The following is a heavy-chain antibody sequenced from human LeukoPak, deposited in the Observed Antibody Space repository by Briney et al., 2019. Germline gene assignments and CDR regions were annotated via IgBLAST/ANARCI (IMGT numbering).Heavy chain of an antibody. Sequence: EASVTVSCKASGYTFTSYAMHWVRQAPGQRLEWMGWINAGNGNTKYSQKFQGRVTITRDTSASTAYMELSSLRSEDTAVYYCARGWMYSGSYLYWGQGTLVTVSS. CDR2: INAGNGNT. J-gene: IGHJ4*02. CDR1: GYTFTSYA. D-gene: IGHD1-26*01. V-gene: IGHV1-3*01. CDR3: ARGWMYSGSYLY.